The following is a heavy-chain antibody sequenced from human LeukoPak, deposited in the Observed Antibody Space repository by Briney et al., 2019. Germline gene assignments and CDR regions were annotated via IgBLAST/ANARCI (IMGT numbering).Heavy chain of an antibody. V-gene: IGHV4-59*01. J-gene: IGHJ4*02. D-gene: IGHD4-11*01. Sequence: SETLSLTCTVSGGSISNYYWSWIRQPPGKGLEWIGYIYYSGTTNYNPSLKSRVTISVDTSKNQFSLKLSSVTAADTAVYYCARGTFWLTNYFDYWGQGTLVTVSS. CDR1: GGSISNYY. CDR3: ARGTFWLTNYFDY. CDR2: IYYSGTT.